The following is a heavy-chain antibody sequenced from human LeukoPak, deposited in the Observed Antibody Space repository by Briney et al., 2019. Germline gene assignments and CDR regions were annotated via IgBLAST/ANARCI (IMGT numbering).Heavy chain of an antibody. D-gene: IGHD7-27*01. V-gene: IGHV1-2*02. J-gene: IGHJ3*02. CDR3: ARVWGRRAFDI. CDR1: GYTFTGYY. CDR2: VNPNSGGT. Sequence: GASVTVSCKASGYTFTGYYMHWVRQAPGQGLEWMGWVNPNSGGTNYAQKFQGRVTMTRDTSISTAYMELSRLRSDDTAVYYCARVWGRRAFDIWGQGTMVTVSS.